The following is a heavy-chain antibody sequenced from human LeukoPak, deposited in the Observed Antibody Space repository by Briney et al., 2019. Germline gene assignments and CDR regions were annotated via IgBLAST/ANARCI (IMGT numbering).Heavy chain of an antibody. CDR2: IKQDGSEK. V-gene: IGHV3-7*01. Sequence: GGSLRLSCAASGFTFSSYWMSWVRQAPGKGLEWVANIKQDGSEKYYVDSVKGRFTISRDNAKNSLYLQMNSLRAEDTAVYYCASEGVLYYDYVWGSYPNYYFDYWGQGTLVTVSS. CDR1: GFTFSSYW. D-gene: IGHD3-16*01. CDR3: ASEGVLYYDYVWGSYPNYYFDY. J-gene: IGHJ4*02.